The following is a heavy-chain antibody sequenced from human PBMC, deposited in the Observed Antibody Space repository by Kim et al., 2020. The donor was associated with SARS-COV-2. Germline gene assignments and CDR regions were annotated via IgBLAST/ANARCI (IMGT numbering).Heavy chain of an antibody. Sequence: YADFVKGRFTISRDNSKNTLYLQMDSLRVDDTAIYYCAKCALGMYNDAFNIWGQGTMVTVSS. V-gene: IGHV3-23*05. J-gene: IGHJ3*02. D-gene: IGHD3-16*01. CDR3: AKCALGMYNDAFNI.